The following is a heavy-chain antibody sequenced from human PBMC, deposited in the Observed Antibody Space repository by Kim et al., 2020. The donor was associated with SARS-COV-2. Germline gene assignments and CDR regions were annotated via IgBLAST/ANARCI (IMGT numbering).Heavy chain of an antibody. V-gene: IGHV3-73*01. CDR3: ARVNPIAGGWYDAFDI. D-gene: IGHD6-19*01. J-gene: IGHJ3*02. CDR2: IRSKANSYAT. Sequence: GGSLRLSCAASGFTLGGSTVHWVRQASGKGLEWVGRIRSKANSYATAYAASVKNRFTISRDDSKNTAYLQMNSLKTEDTAVYYCARVNPIAGGWYDAFDIWGQGTMVTVSS. CDR1: GFTLGGST.